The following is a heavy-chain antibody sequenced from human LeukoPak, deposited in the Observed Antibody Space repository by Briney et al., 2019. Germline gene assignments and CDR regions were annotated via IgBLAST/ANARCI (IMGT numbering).Heavy chain of an antibody. Sequence: GASVKVSCKASGGTFSSYAISWGRQAPGQGLEWMGGIIPIFGTANYAQKFQGRVTITADESTSTAYMELSSLRSEDTAVYYCARRLLVAAFDIWGQGTMVTVSS. J-gene: IGHJ3*02. CDR1: GGTFSSYA. CDR3: ARRLLVAAFDI. V-gene: IGHV1-69*13. CDR2: IIPIFGTA. D-gene: IGHD2-15*01.